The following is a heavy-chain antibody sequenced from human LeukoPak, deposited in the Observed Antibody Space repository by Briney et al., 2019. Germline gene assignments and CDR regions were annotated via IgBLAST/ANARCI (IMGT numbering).Heavy chain of an antibody. Sequence: SETLSLTCTVSGGSISSYYWSWIRQPAGKGLEWIGRIYTSGSTNYNPSLKSRVTMSVDTSKNQFSLKLSSVTAADTAVYYCASSNPSGSYSGFDYWGQGTLVTVS. CDR2: IYTSGST. V-gene: IGHV4-4*07. J-gene: IGHJ4*02. D-gene: IGHD1-26*01. CDR3: ASSNPSGSYSGFDY. CDR1: GGSISSYY.